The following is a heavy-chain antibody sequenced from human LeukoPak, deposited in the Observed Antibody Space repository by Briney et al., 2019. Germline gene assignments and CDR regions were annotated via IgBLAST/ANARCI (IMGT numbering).Heavy chain of an antibody. CDR1: GGSISSSSYY. CDR3: ATGIAAAGNYFDY. V-gene: IGHV4-39*01. CDR2: IYYSGST. D-gene: IGHD6-13*01. J-gene: IGHJ4*02. Sequence: SETLSLTCTVSGGSISSSSYYWGWIRQPPGKGLEWIGSIYYSGSTYYNPSLKGRVTISVDTSKNQFSLKLSPVTAADTAVYCCATGIAAAGNYFDYWGQGTLVTVSS.